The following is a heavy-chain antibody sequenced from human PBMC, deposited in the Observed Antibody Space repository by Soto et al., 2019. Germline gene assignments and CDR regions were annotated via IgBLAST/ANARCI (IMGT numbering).Heavy chain of an antibody. CDR3: ARVSAVRGVSIDI. Sequence: GGSLRLSCAASGFTFISYWMHWVRQAPGKGLVWVSRINSDGSSTSYADSVKGRFTISRDNAKNTLYLQMNSLRAEDTAVYYCARVSAVRGVSIDIWGQGTMVTVSS. CDR1: GFTFISYW. D-gene: IGHD3-10*01. J-gene: IGHJ3*02. V-gene: IGHV3-74*01. CDR2: INSDGSST.